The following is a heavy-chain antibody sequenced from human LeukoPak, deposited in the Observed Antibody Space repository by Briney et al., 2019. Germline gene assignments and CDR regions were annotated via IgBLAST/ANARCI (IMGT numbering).Heavy chain of an antibody. CDR1: GLTFSIYC. CDR3: AKLTVAGTRHAFDV. J-gene: IGHJ3*01. Sequence: GGSLRLSCSASGLTFSIYCMHCVRQAPGKGLLWVSRITSDGSSTTYADSVKGRFTTSRDYDKNTLYMQMNRLRAEDTAVYYCAKLTVAGTRHAFDVWGQGKMVTVSS. V-gene: IGHV3-74*01. D-gene: IGHD6-19*01. CDR2: ITSDGSST.